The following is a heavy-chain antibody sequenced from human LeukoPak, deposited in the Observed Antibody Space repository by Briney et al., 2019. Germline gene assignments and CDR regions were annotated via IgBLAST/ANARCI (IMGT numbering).Heavy chain of an antibody. CDR3: ARSVGMVQGGQFDY. CDR1: GFTFSSYS. Sequence: HPGGSLRLSCAASGFTFSSYSMNWVRQAPGKGLEWVSYISSSSSTIYYADSVKGRFTISRDNAKNSLYLQMNSLRDEDTAVYYCARSVGMVQGGQFDYWGQGTLVTVSS. J-gene: IGHJ4*02. V-gene: IGHV3-48*02. CDR2: ISSSSSTI. D-gene: IGHD3-10*01.